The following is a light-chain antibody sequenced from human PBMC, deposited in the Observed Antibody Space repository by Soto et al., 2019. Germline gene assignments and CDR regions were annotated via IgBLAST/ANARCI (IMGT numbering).Light chain of an antibody. Sequence: EIVLTQSPATLSVSPGERATLSCRASQSASGDLAWYHHKPGQAPRLLIYDASTRALDTPARFAGSGAGTEFTLTISGLQSEDFAVYFCQQYNNWPITFGQGTRLEIK. J-gene: IGKJ5*01. V-gene: IGKV3-15*01. CDR1: QSASGD. CDR3: QQYNNWPIT. CDR2: DAS.